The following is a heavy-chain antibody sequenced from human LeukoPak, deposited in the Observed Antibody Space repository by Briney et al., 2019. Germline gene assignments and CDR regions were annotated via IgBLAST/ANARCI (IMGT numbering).Heavy chain of an antibody. CDR2: ISYDGRNK. V-gene: IGHV3-30*04. Sequence: PGGSLRLSCVASGFTFSSYAMHWVRQAPGKGLEWVAVISYDGRNKKYADSVKGRFTISRDNAKNTLYLQMNSLRAEDTAVYYCARDSPGTAMVTVDAFDIWGQGTMVTVSS. J-gene: IGHJ3*02. CDR1: GFTFSSYA. CDR3: ARDSPGTAMVTVDAFDI. D-gene: IGHD5-18*01.